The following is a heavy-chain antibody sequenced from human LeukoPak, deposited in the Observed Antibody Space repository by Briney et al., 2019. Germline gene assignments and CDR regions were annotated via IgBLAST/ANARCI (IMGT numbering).Heavy chain of an antibody. D-gene: IGHD3-3*01. CDR1: GFTFSSHS. V-gene: IGHV3-69-1*01. CDR2: MTVTNKI. Sequence: GGSLRLSCAAAGFTFSSHSINWVRQAPGKGLEWIATMTVTNKIYYADSVKGRFTISRDNAENSVYLQMNSLRDEDTAVYSCARAQTLFWEFDGFDIWGRGTKVTVSS. CDR3: ARAQTLFWEFDGFDI. J-gene: IGHJ3*02.